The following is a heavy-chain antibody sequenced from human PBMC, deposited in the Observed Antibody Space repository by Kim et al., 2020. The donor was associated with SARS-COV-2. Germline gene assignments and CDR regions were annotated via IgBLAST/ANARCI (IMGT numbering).Heavy chain of an antibody. CDR3: ARGVSGYED. V-gene: IGHV1-46*01. CDR2: GGST. J-gene: IGHJ4*02. D-gene: IGHD3-3*01. Sequence: GGSTSYAQKFQGRVTMTRDTSTSTVYMELSSLRSEDTAVYYCARGVSGYEDWGQGTLVTVSS.